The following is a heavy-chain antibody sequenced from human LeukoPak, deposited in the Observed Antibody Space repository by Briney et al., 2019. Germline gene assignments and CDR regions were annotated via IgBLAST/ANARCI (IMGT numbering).Heavy chain of an antibody. CDR3: ARQPSPSSYSYGPGGWFDP. J-gene: IGHJ5*02. V-gene: IGHV5-51*01. Sequence: GESLKISCKGSGYSFTSYWIGWVRQMPGKGLEWMGIIYPGDSDTRYSPSFQGQVTISADKSISTAYLQWSSLKASDTAMYYCARQPSPSSYSYGPGGWFDPWGQGTLVTVSS. D-gene: IGHD5-18*01. CDR1: GYSFTSYW. CDR2: IYPGDSDT.